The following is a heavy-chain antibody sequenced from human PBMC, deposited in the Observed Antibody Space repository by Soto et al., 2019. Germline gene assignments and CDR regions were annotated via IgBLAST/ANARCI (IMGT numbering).Heavy chain of an antibody. CDR1: GYTFTSYD. D-gene: IGHD6-6*01. J-gene: IGHJ5*02. V-gene: IGHV1-8*01. CDR2: VNPNSGDT. Sequence: QVQLVQSGAEVTKPGASVKVSCKASGYTFTSYDINWVRQAAGQGLEWVGWVNPNSGDTGYAQKFQGRVTMTKNTSTSTAYMELSSLRSEDTGVYYCAREGYSTSTGPRGNWFDPWGQGTLVTVSS. CDR3: AREGYSTSTGPRGNWFDP.